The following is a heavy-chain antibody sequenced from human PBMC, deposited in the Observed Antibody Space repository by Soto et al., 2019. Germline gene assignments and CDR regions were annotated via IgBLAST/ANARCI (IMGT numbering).Heavy chain of an antibody. CDR3: TTAPVVGATKGYFDY. J-gene: IGHJ4*02. Sequence: GGSLRLSCAASGLTFSTAGLGWARRAPGKGWGWVGRIKSKTDGGTTDYAAPVKGRFTISRDDSKNTLYLQMNSLKTEDTAVYYCTTAPVVGATKGYFDYWGQGTLVTVSS. CDR1: GLTFSTAG. CDR2: IKSKTDGGTT. D-gene: IGHD1-26*01. V-gene: IGHV3-15*01.